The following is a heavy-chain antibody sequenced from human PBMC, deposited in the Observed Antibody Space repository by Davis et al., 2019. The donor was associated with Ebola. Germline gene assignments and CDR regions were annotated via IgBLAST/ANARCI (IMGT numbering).Heavy chain of an antibody. Sequence: AASVKVSCKASGYAFISYQIHWVRQAPGQGLEWMGIINPNSGTTRYAERFEGRFTMTRDTSTSTVYIEVSSLRPEDTAVHYWARDLGMVKSYYFDYWGQGTLVTVSS. J-gene: IGHJ4*02. CDR1: GYAFISYQ. D-gene: IGHD5-18*01. CDR3: ARDLGMVKSYYFDY. V-gene: IGHV1-46*01. CDR2: INPNSGTT.